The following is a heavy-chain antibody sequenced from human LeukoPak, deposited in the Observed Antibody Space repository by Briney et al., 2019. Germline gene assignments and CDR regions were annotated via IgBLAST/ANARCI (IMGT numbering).Heavy chain of an antibody. CDR1: GFTFSNFA. V-gene: IGHV3-23*01. CDR2: LSGSGGST. CDR3: ARGSTGTTRSWFDP. Sequence: TGGSLRLSCAASGFTFSNFAMSWVRQAPGKGLEWAAGLSGSGGSTYYADSVKRRSTISRDNYKNTLSLQINVLSAENTALYYSARGSTGTTRSWFDPWGQGTLVTVSS. J-gene: IGHJ5*02. D-gene: IGHD1-1*01.